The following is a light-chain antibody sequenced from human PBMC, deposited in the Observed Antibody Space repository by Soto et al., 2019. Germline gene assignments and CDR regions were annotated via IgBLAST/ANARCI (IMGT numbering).Light chain of an antibody. CDR1: SSDVGGYNY. CDR3: SSYTSSSTRV. J-gene: IGLJ1*01. CDR2: EVS. Sequence: QSALTQPASXXGXXXXXXXXXCTGXSSDVGGYNYVSWYQQHPGKAPKLMIYEVSNRPSGVSNRFSGSKSGNTASLTISGLQAEDEADYYCSSYTSSSTRVFGTGTKVTVL. V-gene: IGLV2-14*01.